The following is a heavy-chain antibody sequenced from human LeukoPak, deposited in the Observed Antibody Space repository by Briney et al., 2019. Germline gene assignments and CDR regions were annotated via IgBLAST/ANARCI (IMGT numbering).Heavy chain of an antibody. Sequence: RPSETLSLTCAVFGGSISSGGYSWSWIRQPPGKGLEWIGYIYHSGSTYYNPSLKSRVTISVDRSKNQFSLKLSSVTAADTAVYYCARGSSGWYSVWFDPWGQGTLVTVSS. CDR2: IYHSGST. J-gene: IGHJ5*02. CDR3: ARGSSGWYSVWFDP. D-gene: IGHD6-19*01. CDR1: GGSISSGGYS. V-gene: IGHV4-30-2*01.